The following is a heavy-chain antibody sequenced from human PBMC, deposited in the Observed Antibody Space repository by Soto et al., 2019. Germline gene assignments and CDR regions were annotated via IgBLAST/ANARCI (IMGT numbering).Heavy chain of an antibody. Sequence: ETLSLTCAVYGGSFSGYYWSWIRQSPGKGLEWIGYIYYSGSTKYKPSLKSRVTISVDTSKNQFSLKVSSATAADTAVYYCARHSNRNYGLYYFDYWGLGALVTVSS. CDR3: ARHSNRNYGLYYFDY. CDR1: GGSFSGYY. CDR2: IYYSGST. D-gene: IGHD4-4*01. J-gene: IGHJ4*02. V-gene: IGHV4-59*08.